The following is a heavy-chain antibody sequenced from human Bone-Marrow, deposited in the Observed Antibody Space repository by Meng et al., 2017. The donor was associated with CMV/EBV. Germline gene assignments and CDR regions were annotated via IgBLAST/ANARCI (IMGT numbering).Heavy chain of an antibody. CDR3: ARLSLGTLFGVVIKNYFDY. CDR1: GYNFTNYW. Sequence: GGSLRLSCKGSGYNFTNYWIAWVRQMPGKGLEWMWIIYPDDSDTRYSPSSQGQVTITADKSLNTAYLQWSSLKASDTAMYYCARLSLGTLFGVVIKNYFDYWGQGTLVTFYS. D-gene: IGHD3-3*01. V-gene: IGHV5-51*01. J-gene: IGHJ4*02. CDR2: IYPDDSDT.